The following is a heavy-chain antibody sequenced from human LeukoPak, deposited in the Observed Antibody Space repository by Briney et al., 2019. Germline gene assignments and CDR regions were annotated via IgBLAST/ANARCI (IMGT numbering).Heavy chain of an antibody. V-gene: IGHV4-38-2*01. Sequence: SETLSLTCAVPGYSISSGYYWGWIRQPPGKGLEWIGSIYHSGSTYYNPSLKSRVTISVETSKNQFSLKLSSVTAADTAVYYCARMVVAATPDAFDIWGQGTMVTVSS. CDR3: ARMVVAATPDAFDI. CDR1: GYSISSGYY. J-gene: IGHJ3*02. D-gene: IGHD2-15*01. CDR2: IYHSGST.